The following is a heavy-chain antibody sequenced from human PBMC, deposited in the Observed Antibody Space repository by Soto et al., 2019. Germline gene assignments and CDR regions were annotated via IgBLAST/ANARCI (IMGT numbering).Heavy chain of an antibody. CDR3: ARDNGSSSPVDY. CDR1: GFTFSSYS. V-gene: IGHV3-21*01. D-gene: IGHD6-6*01. Sequence: EVLLVESGGGLVKPGGSLRLSCAASGFTFSSYSMNWVRQAPGKGLEWVSSISSSSSYIYYADSVKGRFTISRDNAKNSLYLQMNSLRAEDTAVYYCARDNGSSSPVDYWGQGTLVTVSS. J-gene: IGHJ4*02. CDR2: ISSSSSYI.